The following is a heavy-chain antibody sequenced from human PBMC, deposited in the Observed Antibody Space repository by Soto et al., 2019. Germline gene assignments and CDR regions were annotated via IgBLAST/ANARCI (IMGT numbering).Heavy chain of an antibody. J-gene: IGHJ4*02. V-gene: IGHV3-21*01. D-gene: IGHD3-3*01. CDR3: AAFDFWSGMGGYYFDY. CDR1: GFTFSSYS. CDR2: ISSSSSYI. Sequence: GGSLRLSCAASGFTFSSYSMNWVRQAPGKGLEWVSSISSSSSYIYYADSVKGRFTISRDNAKNSLYLQMNSLRAEDTAVYYCAAFDFWSGMGGYYFDYWGQGTMVAVSS.